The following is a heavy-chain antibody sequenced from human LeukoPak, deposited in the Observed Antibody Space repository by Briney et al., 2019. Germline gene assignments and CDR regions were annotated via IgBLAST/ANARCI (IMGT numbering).Heavy chain of an antibody. Sequence: ASVKVSCKASGYTFTSYGISWVRQAPGQGLEWMGWISAYNSNTNYAQKLQGRVTMTTDTSTSAAYMELRSLRSDDTAVYYCARHGGLGYCSSTSCYENWFDPWGQGTLVTVSS. CDR1: GYTFTSYG. CDR2: ISAYNSNT. V-gene: IGHV1-18*01. CDR3: ARHGGLGYCSSTSCYENWFDP. D-gene: IGHD2-2*01. J-gene: IGHJ5*02.